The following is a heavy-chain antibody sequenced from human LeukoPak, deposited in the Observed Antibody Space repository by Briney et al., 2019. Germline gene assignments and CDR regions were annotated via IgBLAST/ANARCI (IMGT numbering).Heavy chain of an antibody. J-gene: IGHJ5*02. Sequence: PSETLSLTCAVYGGSFSGYYWSWIRQPPGKGLGWIGEINHSGSTTHNPSLRSRVTISVDTSKNQFSLNLSSVTAADTAVYSCARGFFNGDYPNCFDPWGQGTLVTVSS. V-gene: IGHV4-34*01. D-gene: IGHD4-17*01. CDR2: INHSGST. CDR3: ARGFFNGDYPNCFDP. CDR1: GGSFSGYY.